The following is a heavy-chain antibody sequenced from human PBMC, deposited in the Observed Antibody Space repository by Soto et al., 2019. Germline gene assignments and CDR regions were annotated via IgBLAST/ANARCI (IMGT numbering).Heavy chain of an antibody. CDR1: GGSISSYY. CDR2: IYYSGST. Sequence: PSETLSLTCTVSGGSISSYYWSWIRQPPGKGLEWIGYIYYSGSTNYNPSLKSRVTISVDTSKNQFSLKLSSVTAADTAVYYCARDAGVYDFWSGYYVGNWFDPWGQGTLVTVSS. J-gene: IGHJ5*02. CDR3: ARDAGVYDFWSGYYVGNWFDP. D-gene: IGHD3-3*01. V-gene: IGHV4-59*01.